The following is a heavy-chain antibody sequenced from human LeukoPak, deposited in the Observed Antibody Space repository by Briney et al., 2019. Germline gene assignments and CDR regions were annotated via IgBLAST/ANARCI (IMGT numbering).Heavy chain of an antibody. CDR2: INHSGST. Sequence: SETLSLTCTVSGGSISSYYWSWIRQPPGKGLEWIGEINHSGSTNYNPSHKSRVTISVDTSKNQFSLKLSSVTAADTAVYYCARRRGDGSGIYYIKYYYDYYMDVWGKGTTVTVSS. CDR1: GGSISSYY. CDR3: ARRRGDGSGIYYIKYYYDYYMDV. D-gene: IGHD3-10*01. V-gene: IGHV4-34*01. J-gene: IGHJ6*03.